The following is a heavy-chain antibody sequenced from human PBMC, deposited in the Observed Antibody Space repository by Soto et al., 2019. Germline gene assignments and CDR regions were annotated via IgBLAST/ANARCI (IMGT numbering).Heavy chain of an antibody. J-gene: IGHJ2*01. V-gene: IGHV3-23*01. D-gene: IGHD3-22*01. CDR2: ISGTGDST. CDR1: EFTFSSYA. CDR3: AKGAYYDRSGYYNWYFDL. Sequence: GGSLRLSCAASEFTFSSYAMNWVRQAPGKGLEWVSGISGTGDSTYYADSVKGRFTMSRDNSKKTLYLQMNSLRVEDTAVYHCAKGAYYDRSGYYNWYFDLWGRGTLVTVSS.